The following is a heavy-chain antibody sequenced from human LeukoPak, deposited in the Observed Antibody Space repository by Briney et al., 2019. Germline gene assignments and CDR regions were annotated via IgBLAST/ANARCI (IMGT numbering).Heavy chain of an antibody. D-gene: IGHD1-26*01. V-gene: IGHV3-23*01. CDR1: GFTFSNYA. Sequence: PGGSLRLSCAASGFTFSNYAMTWVRQAPGKGLEWVSTLSGSGGSTYFADSVKGRFTISRDNAKNSLYLQMNSLRAEDTAVYYCAREWWYSGSYYAFDIWGQGTMVTVSS. CDR2: LSGSGGST. CDR3: AREWWYSGSYYAFDI. J-gene: IGHJ3*02.